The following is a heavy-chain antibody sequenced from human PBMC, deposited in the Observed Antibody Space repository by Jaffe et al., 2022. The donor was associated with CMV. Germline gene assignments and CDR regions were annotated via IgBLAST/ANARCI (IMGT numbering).Heavy chain of an antibody. V-gene: IGHV4-59*08. Sequence: QVQLQESGPGLVKPSETLSLTCTVSGGSISSYYWSWIRQPPGKGLEWIGYIYYSGSTNYNPSLKSRVTISVDTSKNQFSLKLSSVTAADTAVYYCARRVGSSAFDLWGRGTLVTVSS. D-gene: IGHD6-6*01. CDR2: IYYSGST. CDR1: GGSISSYY. CDR3: ARRVGSSAFDL. J-gene: IGHJ2*01.